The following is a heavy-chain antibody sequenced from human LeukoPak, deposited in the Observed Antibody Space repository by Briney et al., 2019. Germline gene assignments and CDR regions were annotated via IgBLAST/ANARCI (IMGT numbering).Heavy chain of an antibody. J-gene: IGHJ4*02. CDR3: AREWTYYYDSSGWYFDY. Sequence: GGSLRLSCAASGFTFSSYSMNWVRQAPGKGLEWVSSITSSSSYIYYADSVKGPFTISRDNAKNSLYLRMNSLRAEDTAVYYCAREWTYYYDSSGWYFDYWGQGTLVTVSA. D-gene: IGHD3-22*01. CDR1: GFTFSSYS. V-gene: IGHV3-21*01. CDR2: ITSSSSYI.